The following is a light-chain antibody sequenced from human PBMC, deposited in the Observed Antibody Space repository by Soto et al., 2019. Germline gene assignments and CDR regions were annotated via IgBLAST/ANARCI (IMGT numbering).Light chain of an antibody. J-gene: IGLJ2*01. CDR3: QTWGTGPI. V-gene: IGLV4-69*01. CDR1: SGHITFP. CDR2: VNSDGSH. Sequence: QPVLTQSPSASASLGASVKLTCTLSSGHITFPIAWHQQQPERAPRYLMNVNSDGSHTRGDGIPDRFSGSSSGAERYLTISSRQSEDEADYFCQTWGTGPIFGGGTKLTVL.